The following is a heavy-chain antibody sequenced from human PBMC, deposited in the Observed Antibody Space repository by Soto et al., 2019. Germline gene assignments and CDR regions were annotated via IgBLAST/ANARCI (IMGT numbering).Heavy chain of an antibody. D-gene: IGHD2-15*01. CDR2: IYARGDT. J-gene: IGHJ6*02. CDR1: GGSMSRYY. Sequence: SETLSLTCNVYGGSMSRYYWNWIRQSAGKGLEWIGRIYARGDTKYNPSLESRVTMLVDTSKNELYLKLKSVTAADTAVYYCAAIREDIYYGMDVWGQGTTVTVSS. V-gene: IGHV4-4*07. CDR3: AAIREDIYYGMDV.